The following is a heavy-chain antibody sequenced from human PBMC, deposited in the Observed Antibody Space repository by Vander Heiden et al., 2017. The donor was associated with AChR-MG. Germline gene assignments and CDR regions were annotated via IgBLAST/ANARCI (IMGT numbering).Heavy chain of an antibody. CDR3: AKGLRWSPPGVDY. Sequence: QVQLVESGGGVVQPGRSLRLSCAASGFTFSSYGMHWVRQAPGKGLEWVAVISYDGSNKYYADSVKGRFTISRDNSKNTLYLQMNSLRAEDTAVYYCAKGLRWSPPGVDYWGQGTLVTVSS. CDR1: GFTFSSYG. V-gene: IGHV3-30*18. CDR2: ISYDGSNK. D-gene: IGHD4-17*01. J-gene: IGHJ4*02.